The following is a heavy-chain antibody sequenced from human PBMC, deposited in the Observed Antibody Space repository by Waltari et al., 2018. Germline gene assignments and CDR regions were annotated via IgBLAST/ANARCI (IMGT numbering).Heavy chain of an antibody. J-gene: IGHJ3*02. CDR1: GFTFSDHY. CDR2: TRNKANSYTT. D-gene: IGHD5-12*01. Sequence: EVQLVESGGGLVQPGGSLRLSCAASGFTFSDHYMDWVRQAPGKALEWVGRTRNKANSYTTEYAASVKGRFTISRDDSKNSLYLQMNSLKTEDTAVYYCARFIVARGAFDIWGQGTMVTVSS. CDR3: ARFIVARGAFDI. V-gene: IGHV3-72*01.